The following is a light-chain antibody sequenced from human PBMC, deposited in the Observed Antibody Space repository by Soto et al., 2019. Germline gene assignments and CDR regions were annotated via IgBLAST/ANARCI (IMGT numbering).Light chain of an antibody. J-gene: IGKJ4*01. V-gene: IGKV3-11*01. CDR1: QSVRSY. CDR2: DAS. Sequence: EIVLTQSPATLSLSPGERATLSCRASQSVRSYLAWYQQKPGQAPRLLIYDASTRATGIPARFSRSGSGTDFTLTISRLEPEDFAVYYCHQRSNWPRTFGGGTKVEIK. CDR3: HQRSNWPRT.